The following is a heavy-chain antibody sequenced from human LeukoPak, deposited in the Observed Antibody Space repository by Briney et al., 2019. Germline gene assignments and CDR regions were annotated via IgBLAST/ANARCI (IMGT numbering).Heavy chain of an antibody. Sequence: SESLSLTCTVSGGSISSSSYYWGWIRQPPGKGLEWIGRIYYRGSTYKNPSLKTRVTISVTTSKNKYHLKLSSVTAAATAVSNCARLGYCSGGSCYGYWGQGTLVTVSS. J-gene: IGHJ4*02. V-gene: IGHV4-39*06. CDR2: IYYRGST. D-gene: IGHD2-15*01. CDR1: GGSISSSSYY. CDR3: ARLGYCSGGSCYGY.